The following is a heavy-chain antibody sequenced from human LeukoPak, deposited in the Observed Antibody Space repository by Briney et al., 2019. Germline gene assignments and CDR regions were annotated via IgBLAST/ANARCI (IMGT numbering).Heavy chain of an antibody. CDR3: ARVHVWFGELERYIDV. CDR2: IYSGGST. V-gene: IGHV3-53*01. Sequence: GGSLRLSCAASGFTVSSNYMSWVRQAPGKGLELVSVIYSGGSTYYADSVKGRFTISRDNSKNTLYLQMNSLRAEDTAVYYCARVHVWFGELERYIDVWGKGTTVTISS. D-gene: IGHD3-10*01. CDR1: GFTVSSNY. J-gene: IGHJ6*03.